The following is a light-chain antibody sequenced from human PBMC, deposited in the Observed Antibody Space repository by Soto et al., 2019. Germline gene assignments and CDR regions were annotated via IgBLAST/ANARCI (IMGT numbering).Light chain of an antibody. J-gene: IGKJ1*01. CDR3: QQYNSHLRT. CDR2: KAS. V-gene: IGKV1-5*03. CDR1: QSISSW. Sequence: DIQMTQSPSTLSASVVERVTITCRASQSISSWLAWYQQKPGKAPKLLIYKASSLESGVPSRFSGGGSGTEFTLTINRLQPDDFATYYCQQYNSHLRTFGQGTKVDIK.